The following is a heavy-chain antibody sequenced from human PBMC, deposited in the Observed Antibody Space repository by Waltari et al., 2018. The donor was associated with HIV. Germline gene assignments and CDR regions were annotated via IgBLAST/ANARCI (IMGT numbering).Heavy chain of an antibody. CDR2: IVVGSGNT. Sequence: QMQLVQSGPEVKKPGTSVKVSCKASGFTFTSSALQWVRQARGQRLEWIGWIVVGSGNTNYAQKFQERVTITRDMSTSTAYMELSSLRSEDTAVYYCAAGKGSFWSGNIALDYWGQGTLVTVSS. CDR3: AAGKGSFWSGNIALDY. CDR1: GFTFTSSA. D-gene: IGHD3-3*01. V-gene: IGHV1-58*01. J-gene: IGHJ4*02.